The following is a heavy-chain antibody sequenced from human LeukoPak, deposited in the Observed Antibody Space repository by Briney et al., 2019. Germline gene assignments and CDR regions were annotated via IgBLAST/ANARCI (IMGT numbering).Heavy chain of an antibody. J-gene: IGHJ4*02. D-gene: IGHD2-21*01. CDR1: GFTFKSYW. CDR3: ARYRMVSYYFDN. Sequence: GGSLRLSCAASGFTFKSYWMYWVRQAPGKGLVWVSRINTDGSTTTYADSVKGRFTISRDNANNMVYLQMNSLRAEDTAVYCCARYRMVSYYFDNWGQGSLVTVSS. V-gene: IGHV3-74*01. CDR2: INTDGSTT.